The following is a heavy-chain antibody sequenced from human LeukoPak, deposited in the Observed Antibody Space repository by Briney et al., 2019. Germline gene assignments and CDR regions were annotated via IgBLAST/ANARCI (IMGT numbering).Heavy chain of an antibody. D-gene: IGHD2-2*01. V-gene: IGHV3-30*18. CDR1: GFTVSSNY. CDR2: ISYDGRNI. J-gene: IGHJ4*02. CDR3: AKGPLRGTAAAIDY. Sequence: GGSLRLSCAASGFTVSSNYMSWVRQAPGKGLEWVAVISYDGRNIHYPDSVKGRFTISRDISTDTLWLQMDSLRTEDTAVYYCAKGPLRGTAAAIDYWGQGTLVTVSS.